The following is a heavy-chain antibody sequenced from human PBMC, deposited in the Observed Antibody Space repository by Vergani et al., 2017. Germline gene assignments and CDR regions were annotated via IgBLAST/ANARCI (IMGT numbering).Heavy chain of an antibody. CDR3: ARGDYGILTGYRY. Sequence: QVQVVQSGAEVKKSGASVKVSCKTSGYTFSNYYMHWVRHAPGQGLEWIGIIKPSGGHTNYANKFQGRVTMTRDTSTSTVYMELSSLRSEDTSIYYCARGDYGILTGYRYWGQGTLVTVSA. CDR2: IKPSGGHT. J-gene: IGHJ4*02. D-gene: IGHD3-9*01. V-gene: IGHV1-46*03. CDR1: GYTFSNYY.